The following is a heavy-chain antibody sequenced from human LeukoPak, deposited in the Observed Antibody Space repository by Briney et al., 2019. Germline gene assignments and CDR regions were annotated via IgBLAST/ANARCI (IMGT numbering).Heavy chain of an antibody. Sequence: GGSLRLSCAASGFTFSSYAMSWVRQAPGKGLEWVSAISGSGGSTYYADSVKGRFTISRDNSKNTLYLQMNSLRAEDTAVYYCTKDLRGYYYDSSADYWGQGTLVTVSS. D-gene: IGHD3-22*01. CDR2: ISGSGGST. CDR1: GFTFSSYA. J-gene: IGHJ4*02. V-gene: IGHV3-23*01. CDR3: TKDLRGYYYDSSADY.